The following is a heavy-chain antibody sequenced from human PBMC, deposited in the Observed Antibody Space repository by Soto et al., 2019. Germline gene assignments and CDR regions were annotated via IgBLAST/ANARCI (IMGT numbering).Heavy chain of an antibody. CDR2: ISSSGSTI. D-gene: IGHD6-19*01. J-gene: IGHJ4*02. Sequence: GGSLRLSCAASGLTLSDYYMSWIRQAPGKELEWVSYISSSGSTIYYADSVKGRFTISRDNAKNSLYLQMNSLRAEDTAVYYCARTEGYSSGWYTGAYYDYCGQGTLVTVSS. V-gene: IGHV3-11*01. CDR3: ARTEGYSSGWYTGAYYDY. CDR1: GLTLSDYY.